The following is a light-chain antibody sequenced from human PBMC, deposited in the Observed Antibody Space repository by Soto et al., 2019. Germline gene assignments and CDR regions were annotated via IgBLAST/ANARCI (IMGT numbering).Light chain of an antibody. V-gene: IGKV1-5*03. CDR3: QQYNSYPWT. Sequence: DIQMTQSPSTLSASVGDRVTITCRASQSISSWLAWYQQKPGKTPKVLIYKASSLESGVPSRFSGSGSGTEFTLTISSLQPEDFATYYCQQYNSYPWTFGQGTKVEIK. CDR1: QSISSW. CDR2: KAS. J-gene: IGKJ1*01.